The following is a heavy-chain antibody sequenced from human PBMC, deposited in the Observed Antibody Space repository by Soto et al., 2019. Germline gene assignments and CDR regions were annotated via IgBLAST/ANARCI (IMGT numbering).Heavy chain of an antibody. D-gene: IGHD6-13*01. Sequence: GESLKISCXGSGYSFTSYWIGWVRQMPGKGLEWMGIIYPGDSDTRYSPSFQGQVTISADKSISTAYLQWSSLKASDTAMYYCARHSSCSSRPRRLDYWGQGTLVTVSS. CDR1: GYSFTSYW. CDR2: IYPGDSDT. J-gene: IGHJ4*02. CDR3: ARHSSCSSRPRRLDY. V-gene: IGHV5-51*01.